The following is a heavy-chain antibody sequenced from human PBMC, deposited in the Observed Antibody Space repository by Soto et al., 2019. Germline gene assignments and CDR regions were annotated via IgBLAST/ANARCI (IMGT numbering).Heavy chain of an antibody. CDR3: ARDAAARGLGYCHY. Sequence: TLSLTCTVSGGSISSYYWSWIRQPPGKGLEWIGYIYYSGSTNYNPSLKSRVTISVDTSKNHFSLKLISVTAADTAVYYCARDAAARGLGYCHYWDQGTLVTVPQ. CDR2: IYYSGST. CDR1: GGSISSYY. V-gene: IGHV4-59*01. D-gene: IGHD6-25*01. J-gene: IGHJ4*02.